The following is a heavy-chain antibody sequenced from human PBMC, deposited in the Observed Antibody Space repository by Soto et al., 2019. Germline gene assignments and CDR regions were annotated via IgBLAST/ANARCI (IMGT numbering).Heavy chain of an antibody. V-gene: IGHV1-69*06. Sequence: QVQLVQSGAEVKKPGSSVKVSCKASGGTFSSYAISWVRQAPGQGLEWMGGIIPIFGTANYAQKFQGRVTITADKSTSTAYMELSSLRSEDTAVYYCARDHRYYGSSGYFNFDPWGQGTLVTVSS. D-gene: IGHD3-22*01. CDR3: ARDHRYYGSSGYFNFDP. CDR1: GGTFSSYA. CDR2: IIPIFGTA. J-gene: IGHJ5*02.